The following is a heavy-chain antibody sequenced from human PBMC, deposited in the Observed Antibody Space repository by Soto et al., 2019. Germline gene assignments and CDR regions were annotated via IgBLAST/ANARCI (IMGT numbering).Heavy chain of an antibody. CDR1: GGSISSSSYY. D-gene: IGHD6-13*01. CDR3: ASQQLVHYYYGMDV. CDR2: IYYSGST. Sequence: QLQLQESGPGLVKPSETLSLTCTVSGGSISSSSYYWGWIRQPPGKGLEWIGSIYYSGSTYYNPSLKRRVTIPVATSMNQFSLKLSSVTAADTAVYYCASQQLVHYYYGMDVWGQGTTVTVSS. J-gene: IGHJ6*02. V-gene: IGHV4-39*01.